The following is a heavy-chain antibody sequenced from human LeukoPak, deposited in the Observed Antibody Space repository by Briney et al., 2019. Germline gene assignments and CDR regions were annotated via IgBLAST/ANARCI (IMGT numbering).Heavy chain of an antibody. CDR1: GYTFTSYD. CDR2: MNPNSGNT. CDR3: ARLDAYYGTLDY. J-gene: IGHJ4*02. D-gene: IGHD3-10*01. V-gene: IGHV1-8*01. Sequence: GASVKVSCKASGYTFTSYDINWVRQATGQGLEWMGWMNPNSGNTGYAQKFQGRVTMTRNTSISTAYMELSSLRSEDTAMYYCARLDAYYGTLDYWGQGTLVTVSS.